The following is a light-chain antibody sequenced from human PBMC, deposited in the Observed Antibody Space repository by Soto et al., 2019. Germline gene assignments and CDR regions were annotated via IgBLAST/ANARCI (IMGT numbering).Light chain of an antibody. Sequence: DIQMTQSPSSLSASVGDRVTITCRASQSISSYLNWYQHKPGKAPDLLIYGASSLQSGVPSRFSGSGSGTDFTLTISSRQPEDFATYYCQQGYSTPYSFGQGTKLEIK. V-gene: IGKV1-39*01. CDR2: GAS. J-gene: IGKJ2*03. CDR3: QQGYSTPYS. CDR1: QSISSY.